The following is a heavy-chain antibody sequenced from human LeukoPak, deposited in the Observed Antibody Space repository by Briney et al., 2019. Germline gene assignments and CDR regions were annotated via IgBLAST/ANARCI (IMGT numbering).Heavy chain of an antibody. Sequence: ASVKISCKASGYDFSRYGISWVRQAPGQGLEFMGWISVSTGNTNYAQKLQGRVIMTTDTSTDTAYMELRSLSSDDTALYFCVREVGSTRVEFAFWGQGTLVTVSS. J-gene: IGHJ4*02. CDR2: ISVSTGNT. CDR3: VREVGSTRVEFAF. CDR1: GYDFSRYG. D-gene: IGHD1-26*01. V-gene: IGHV1-18*01.